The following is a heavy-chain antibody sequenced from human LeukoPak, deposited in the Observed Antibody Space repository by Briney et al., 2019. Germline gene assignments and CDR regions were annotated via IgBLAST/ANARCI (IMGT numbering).Heavy chain of an antibody. CDR1: GFTFSASN. J-gene: IGHJ6*03. CDR2: ITTSSTYM. V-gene: IGHV3-21*01. Sequence: PGGSLRLSCAASGFTFSASNMNWVRLTPGKGLEWVSSITTSSTYMFYADSVTGRFTISRDNAENSLYLQMNSLRDEDTAVYYCARDPYSGGYGAYYYYYMDVWGKGTTVTVSS. CDR3: ARDPYSGGYGAYYYYYMDV. D-gene: IGHD6-19*01.